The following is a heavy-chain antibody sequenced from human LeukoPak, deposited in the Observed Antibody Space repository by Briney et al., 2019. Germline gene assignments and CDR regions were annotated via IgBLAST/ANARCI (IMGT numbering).Heavy chain of an antibody. D-gene: IGHD3-10*01. CDR1: GFTFSSYG. J-gene: IGHJ4*02. CDR2: IRYDGSNK. Sequence: LAGGSLRLSCAASGFTFSSYGMHWVRHAPGKGLEWVAFIRYDGSNKYYADSVKGRFTISRDNSKNTLYLQMNSLRAEDTAVYYCAKVFTMVRGVIHGDYWGQGTLVTVSS. V-gene: IGHV3-30*02. CDR3: AKVFTMVRGVIHGDY.